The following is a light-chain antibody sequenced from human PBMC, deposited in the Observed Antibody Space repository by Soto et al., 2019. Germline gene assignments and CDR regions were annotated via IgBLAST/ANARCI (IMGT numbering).Light chain of an antibody. CDR3: QHFGNSLTWT. CDR1: QSVSSTY. V-gene: IGKV3-20*01. Sequence: EIVLTQSPGTLSLSPGERATLSCRASQSVSSTYLIWYQQKPGQAPRLLIYGASSRATGVADRFSGGGSGTDFTLTISRLEPEDFAVYYCQHFGNSLTWTFGQGTKVEIK. CDR2: GAS. J-gene: IGKJ1*01.